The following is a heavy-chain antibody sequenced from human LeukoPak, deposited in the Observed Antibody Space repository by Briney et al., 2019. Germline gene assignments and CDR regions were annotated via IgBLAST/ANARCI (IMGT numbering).Heavy chain of an antibody. D-gene: IGHD5-24*01. V-gene: IGHV3-23*01. Sequence: GGSLRLSCADPGITFNSHAMRWGRQAPGKGLEWVSLISGRGVRTYYGDSVKGRFTISRDNSKNTLYLQMNSLRADDTAVYYCAKGGVATMRDGYNYYYYYMEVWGRGTTVTVSS. J-gene: IGHJ6*03. CDR2: ISGRGVRT. CDR3: AKGGVATMRDGYNYYYYYMEV. CDR1: GITFNSHA.